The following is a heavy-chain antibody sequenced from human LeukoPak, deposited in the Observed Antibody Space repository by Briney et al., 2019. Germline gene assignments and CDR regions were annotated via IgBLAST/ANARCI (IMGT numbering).Heavy chain of an antibody. CDR2: IYSGGST. J-gene: IGHJ6*03. CDR1: GFTVSSNY. CDR3: AKSYGDYSKGTYYYYYYMDV. D-gene: IGHD4-17*01. V-gene: IGHV3-53*01. Sequence: GGSLRLSCAASGFTVSSNYMSWVRQAPGKGLEWVSVIYSGGSTHYADSVKGRFTISRDNSKNTLYLQMNSLRAEDTAVYYCAKSYGDYSKGTYYYYYYMDVWGKGTTVTVSS.